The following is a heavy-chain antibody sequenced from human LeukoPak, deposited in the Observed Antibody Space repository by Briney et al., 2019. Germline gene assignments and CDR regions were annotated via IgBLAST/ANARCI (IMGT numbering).Heavy chain of an antibody. CDR1: GFTFSSYW. V-gene: IGHV3-7*01. CDR3: AREGAYSSSSPYFDY. CDR2: IKQDGSEK. Sequence: GGSLRLSCAASGFTFSSYWMSWVRQAPGKGLEWVANIKQDGSEKYYVDSVKGRFTISRDNAKNSLYLQMNSLRAEDTAVYYCAREGAYSSSSPYFDYWGQGTLVTVSS. J-gene: IGHJ4*02. D-gene: IGHD6-6*01.